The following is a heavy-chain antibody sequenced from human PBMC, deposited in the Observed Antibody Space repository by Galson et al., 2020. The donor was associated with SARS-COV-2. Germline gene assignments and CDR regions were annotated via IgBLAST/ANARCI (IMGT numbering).Heavy chain of an antibody. CDR1: GYTFTSYD. D-gene: IGHD3-3*01. V-gene: IGHV1-8*01. Sequence: ASVKVSCKASGYTFTSYDINWVRQATGQGLEWMGWMNPNSGNTGYAQKFQGRVTMTRNTSISTAYMELSSLRSEDTAVYYCARGQYDFWSAYYSALDYWGQGTLVTVSS. CDR2: MNPNSGNT. J-gene: IGHJ4*02. CDR3: ARGQYDFWSAYYSALDY.